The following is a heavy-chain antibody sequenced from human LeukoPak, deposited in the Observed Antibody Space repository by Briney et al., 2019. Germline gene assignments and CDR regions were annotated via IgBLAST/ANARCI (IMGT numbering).Heavy chain of an antibody. V-gene: IGHV1-2*02. Sequence: ASVKVSCKASGYTLTSYGISWVRQAPGQGLEWMGWINPNSGGTNYAQKFQGRVTMTRDTSISTAYMELSRLRSDDTAVYYCARVVVRGVYFDYWGQGTLVTVSS. CDR2: INPNSGGT. D-gene: IGHD3-10*01. J-gene: IGHJ4*02. CDR3: ARVVVRGVYFDY. CDR1: GYTLTSYG.